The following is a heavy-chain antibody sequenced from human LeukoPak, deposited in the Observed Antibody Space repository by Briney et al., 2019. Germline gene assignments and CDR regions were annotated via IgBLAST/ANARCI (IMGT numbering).Heavy chain of an antibody. Sequence: PSQTLSLTCAVSGGSISSGGYSWSWIRQPPGKGLEAIGTIYYSDTTYYSPSLSSRVTISRDTSRNQFSLQLASVTAADTAMYYCARRGVVSPVYAFDIWGQGTMVTVSP. CDR1: GGSISSGGYS. CDR3: ARRGVVSPVYAFDI. D-gene: IGHD5/OR15-5a*01. J-gene: IGHJ3*02. V-gene: IGHV4-30-2*03. CDR2: IYYSDTT.